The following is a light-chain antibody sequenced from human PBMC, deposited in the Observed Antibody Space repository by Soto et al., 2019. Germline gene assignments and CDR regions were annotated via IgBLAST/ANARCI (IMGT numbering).Light chain of an antibody. Sequence: EIVMTHSPATLSLSPWERATLSCRASRNVGSKLAWYMQKPGQSPRLLISGASTRAADFPARFSGSGSGTDFTLTISRLEPEDFAVYYCQQYGSSPKFGQGTKVDIK. CDR3: QQYGSSPK. V-gene: IGKV3-20*01. CDR1: RNVGSK. J-gene: IGKJ1*01. CDR2: GAS.